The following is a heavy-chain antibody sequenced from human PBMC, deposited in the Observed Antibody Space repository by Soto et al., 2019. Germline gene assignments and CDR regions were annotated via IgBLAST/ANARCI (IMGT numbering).Heavy chain of an antibody. CDR3: ARDLEAYYYDSSGFNWFDP. V-gene: IGHV4-4*07. CDR2: IYTSGST. J-gene: IGHJ5*02. D-gene: IGHD3-22*01. CDR1: GGSISSYY. Sequence: SETLSLTCTVSGGSISSYYWSWIRQPAGKGLEWIGRIYTSGSTNYYPSLKSRVTMSVDTSKNQFSLKLSSVTAADTAVYYCARDLEAYYYDSSGFNWFDPWGQGTLVTVSS.